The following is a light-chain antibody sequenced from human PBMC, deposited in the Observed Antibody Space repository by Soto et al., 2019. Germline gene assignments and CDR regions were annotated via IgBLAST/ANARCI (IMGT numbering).Light chain of an antibody. J-gene: IGKJ2*01. Sequence: ALTQYPGTLSFSPGGRATLSCSASQSVRSRVLAWYQQIPGQSPRLLMYGASSRATGIPDRCSGTGSGTDFTLTISGLEPEDLAVYYCQQYGGSPYTFGLATTLEIK. CDR2: GAS. CDR3: QQYGGSPYT. CDR1: QSVRSRV. V-gene: IGKV3-20*01.